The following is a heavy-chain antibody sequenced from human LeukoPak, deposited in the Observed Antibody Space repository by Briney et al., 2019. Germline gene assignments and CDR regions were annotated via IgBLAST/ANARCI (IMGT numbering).Heavy chain of an antibody. CDR2: IIPIFGTA. Sequence: ASVKVSCKASGGTFSSYAISWVRQAPGQGLEWMGGIIPIFGTANYAQKFQGRVTITTDESTSTAYMELSSLRSEDTAVYYCARAGGYCSSTSCSSFDPWGRGTLVTVSS. CDR1: GGTFSSYA. CDR3: ARAGGYCSSTSCSSFDP. D-gene: IGHD2-2*01. J-gene: IGHJ5*02. V-gene: IGHV1-69*05.